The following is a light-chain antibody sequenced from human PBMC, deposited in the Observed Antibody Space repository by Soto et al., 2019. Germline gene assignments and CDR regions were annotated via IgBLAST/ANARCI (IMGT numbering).Light chain of an antibody. Sequence: IVLTHSPGTLSLSPGEMATLSFRASQSVRSYLAWYQQKPGQAPRLLIHGASTRAPGIPARFSGSGSGTDFTLTISSLQSEDFAVYYCQQYNNWRTFGQGTKVDI. V-gene: IGKV3-15*01. J-gene: IGKJ1*01. CDR3: QQYNNWRT. CDR2: GAS. CDR1: QSVRSY.